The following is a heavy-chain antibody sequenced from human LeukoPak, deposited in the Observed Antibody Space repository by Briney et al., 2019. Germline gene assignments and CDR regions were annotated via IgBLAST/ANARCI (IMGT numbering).Heavy chain of an antibody. CDR2: INHSGST. CDR3: ARGRVGAINYFDY. J-gene: IGHJ4*02. D-gene: IGHD1-26*01. V-gene: IGHV4-34*01. Sequence: PSETLSLTCAVYGGSFSGYYWSWIRQPPGKGLEWIGEINHSGSTNYNPSLKSRVTISVDTSKNQFSLKLSSVTAADTAVYYCARGRVGAINYFDYWGQGTLVTVSS. CDR1: GGSFSGYY.